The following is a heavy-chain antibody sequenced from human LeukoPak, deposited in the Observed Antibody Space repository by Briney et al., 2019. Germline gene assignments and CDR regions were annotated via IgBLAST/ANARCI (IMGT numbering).Heavy chain of an antibody. CDR2: IFVGSGNT. V-gene: IGHV1-58*02. Sequence: SVRVSCRASGFTFTSSAMQWVPQARGQGLECMGCIFVGSGNTNYAQTLQGRDTITRDTSASTVYMELSRLSSEDTAVCYCARDLRLKQYSSGCDYGGRGTLVTVFS. J-gene: IGHJ4*02. D-gene: IGHD3-22*01. CDR1: GFTFTSSA. CDR3: ARDLRLKQYSSGCDY.